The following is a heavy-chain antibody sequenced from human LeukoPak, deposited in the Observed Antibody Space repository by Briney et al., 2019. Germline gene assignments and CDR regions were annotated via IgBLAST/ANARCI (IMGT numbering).Heavy chain of an antibody. J-gene: IGHJ4*02. CDR1: GGTFSSYA. Sequence: ASVKVSCKASGGTFSSYAISWVRQAPGQGLEWMRGIIPIFGTANYAQKFQGRVTMTTETSTSTAYMELRSLRSDDTAVYYCARDLGGSGSYPSDYWGQGTLVTVSS. CDR2: IIPIFGTA. V-gene: IGHV1-69*05. CDR3: ARDLGGSGSYPSDY. D-gene: IGHD3-10*01.